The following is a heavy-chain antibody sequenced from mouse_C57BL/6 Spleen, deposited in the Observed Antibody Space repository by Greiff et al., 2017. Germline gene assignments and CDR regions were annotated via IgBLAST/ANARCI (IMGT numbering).Heavy chain of an antibody. CDR3: ARTYYDYDNAMDY. J-gene: IGHJ4*01. CDR1: GYTFTSYW. D-gene: IGHD2-4*01. CDR2: ISPGSGST. V-gene: IGHV1-55*01. Sequence: QVQLKQPGAELVKPGASVKMSCKASGYTFTSYWITWVKQRPGQGLEWIGDISPGSGSTNYNEKFKSKAALTVETSSSTAYMQLSSLTSEDSAVYYCARTYYDYDNAMDYWGQRTSVTVSS.